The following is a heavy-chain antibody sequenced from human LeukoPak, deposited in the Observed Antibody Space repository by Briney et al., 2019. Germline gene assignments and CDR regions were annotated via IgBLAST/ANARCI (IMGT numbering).Heavy chain of an antibody. CDR2: INHSGTV. J-gene: IGHJ6*03. CDR1: GGSFSGFY. CDR3: ARHRPADCDFSRARYFYYMDV. V-gene: IGHV4-34*01. Sequence: SETLSRTCAVYGGSFSGFYWSWVRQTPGKGLEWIGEINHSGTVDYNPSLKSRVTISVDTSKNQFSLKLTSVTAADTAVYYCARHRPADCDFSRARYFYYMDVWDRGTTVTVSS. D-gene: IGHD2-21*01.